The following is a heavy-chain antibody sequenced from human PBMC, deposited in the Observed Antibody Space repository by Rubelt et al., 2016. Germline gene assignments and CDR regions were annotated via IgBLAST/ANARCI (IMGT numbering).Heavy chain of an antibody. Sequence: QLQLQESGPGLVKPSETLSLTCTVSGGSISSSTYSWGWIRQPPGKGLEWIGSIYYSGSTNYSPSLKSRVTISGDTSKNRFSLKLTSVTAADTAVYYCVRANYFDYWGQGTLVTVSS. CDR3: VRANYFDY. CDR1: GGSISSSTYS. V-gene: IGHV4-39*07. CDR2: IYYSGST. J-gene: IGHJ4*02.